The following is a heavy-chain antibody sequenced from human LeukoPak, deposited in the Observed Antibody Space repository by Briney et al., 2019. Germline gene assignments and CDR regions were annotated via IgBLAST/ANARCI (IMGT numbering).Heavy chain of an antibody. CDR1: GFTFSSYS. V-gene: IGHV3-21*01. D-gene: IGHD5-24*01. CDR2: ISSSSIYI. Sequence: GGSLRLSCAASGFTFSSYSMNWVRQAPGKGLEWVSSISSSSIYIYYTDSLKGRFTISRDNAKNSLYLQMNSLRAEDTAVYYCARGRDGYNLVDAFDIWGQGIMVTVSS. CDR3: ARGRDGYNLVDAFDI. J-gene: IGHJ3*02.